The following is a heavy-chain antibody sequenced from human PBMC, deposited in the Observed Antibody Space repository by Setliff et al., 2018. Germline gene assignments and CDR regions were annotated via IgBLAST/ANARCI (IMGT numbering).Heavy chain of an antibody. V-gene: IGHV4-4*02. J-gene: IGHJ6*03. CDR3: ARMSGFQYMDV. D-gene: IGHD3-3*01. CDR2: IYTSWST. Sequence: SETLSLTCAVTGASINSLSWWSWVRQSPGKGLEWIGQIYTSWSTNYNPSLKSRVTISLDTSNNQFSLSLSSVTAADTAVYYCARMSGFQYMDVWGKGTTVTVSS. CDR1: GASINSLSW.